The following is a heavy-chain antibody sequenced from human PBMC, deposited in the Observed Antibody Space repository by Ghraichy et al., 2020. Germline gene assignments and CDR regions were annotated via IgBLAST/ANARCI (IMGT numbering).Heavy chain of an antibody. D-gene: IGHD3-16*01. Sequence: GGSLRLSCAASGFAFSRYAMHWVRQAPGKGLEWVALIANDGGNRFYADPVKGRFTIARENFENTVYLQMNSLRSEDTAVYYCARVGGIPVAGVFDYWGQGTLVTVSS. CDR3: ARVGGIPVAGVFDY. CDR1: GFAFSRYA. CDR2: IANDGGNR. J-gene: IGHJ4*02. V-gene: IGHV3-30*04.